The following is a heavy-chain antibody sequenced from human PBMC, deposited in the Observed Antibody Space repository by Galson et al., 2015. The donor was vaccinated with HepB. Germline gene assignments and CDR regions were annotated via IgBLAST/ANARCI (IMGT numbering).Heavy chain of an antibody. CDR2: IGTAGDP. V-gene: IGHV3-13*05. J-gene: IGHJ6*02. CDR3: ARVYSGYDLGYYGMDV. Sequence: SLRLSCAASGFTFSSYDMHWVRQATGKGLEWVSAIGTAGDPYYPGSVKGRFTISRENAKNSLYLQMNSLRAGDTAVYYCARVYSGYDLGYYGMDVWGQGTTVTVSS. D-gene: IGHD5-12*01. CDR1: GFTFSSYD.